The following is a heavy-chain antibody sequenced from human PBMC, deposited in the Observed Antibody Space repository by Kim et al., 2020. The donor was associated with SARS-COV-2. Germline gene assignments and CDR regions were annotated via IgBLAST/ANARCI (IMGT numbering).Heavy chain of an antibody. CDR1: GGSISSGGYY. CDR3: ARGCIVVVTAPNGGWFDP. CDR2: IYYSGST. Sequence: SETLSLTCTVSGGSISSGGYYWSWIRQHPGKGLEWIGYIYYSGSTYYNPSLTSRVTISVDTSKNQFSLKLSSVTAADTAVYYCARGCIVVVTAPNGGWFDPWGQGTLVTVSS. D-gene: IGHD2-21*02. V-gene: IGHV4-31*03. J-gene: IGHJ5*02.